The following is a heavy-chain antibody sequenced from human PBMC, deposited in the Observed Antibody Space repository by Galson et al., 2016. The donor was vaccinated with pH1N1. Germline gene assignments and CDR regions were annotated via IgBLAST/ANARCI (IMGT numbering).Heavy chain of an antibody. V-gene: IGHV3-30*04. CDR1: GFTLSCCA. CDR2: ISKDGYNV. Sequence: SLRLSCAASGFTLSCCAMHWVRRAPGKGLECVALISKDGYNVYYADSVKGRFTISRDSSNNTLYLQMNSLRTEDTAIYYCARSRDFSFDYWGQGALVTVAS. CDR3: ARSRDFSFDY. J-gene: IGHJ4*02. D-gene: IGHD4-11*01.